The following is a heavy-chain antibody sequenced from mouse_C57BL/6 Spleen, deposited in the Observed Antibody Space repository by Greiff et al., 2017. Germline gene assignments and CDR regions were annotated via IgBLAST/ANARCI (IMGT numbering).Heavy chain of an antibody. J-gene: IGHJ1*03. Sequence: QVQLQQPGAELVKPGASVKMSCKASGYTFTSYWITWVKQRPGQGLEWIGDIYPGSGSTNYNETFKSKATLTVDTSSSTAYMQLSSLTSEDSAVYYCARNYGSRRYCDVWGTGTTVTVSS. D-gene: IGHD1-1*01. CDR3: ARNYGSRRYCDV. CDR2: IYPGSGST. CDR1: GYTFTSYW. V-gene: IGHV1-55*01.